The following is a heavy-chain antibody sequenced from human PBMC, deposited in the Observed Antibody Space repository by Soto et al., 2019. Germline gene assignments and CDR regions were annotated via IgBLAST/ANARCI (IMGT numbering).Heavy chain of an antibody. J-gene: IGHJ4*02. Sequence: GGSLRLSCAASGFTFSSYGMHWVRQAPGKGLEWVAVISYDGSNKYYADSVKGRFTISRDNSKNTLYLQMNSLRAEDTAVYYCAKDLYIVVVPAAPFDYWGQGTLVTVSS. D-gene: IGHD2-2*01. V-gene: IGHV3-30*18. CDR3: AKDLYIVVVPAAPFDY. CDR1: GFTFSSYG. CDR2: ISYDGSNK.